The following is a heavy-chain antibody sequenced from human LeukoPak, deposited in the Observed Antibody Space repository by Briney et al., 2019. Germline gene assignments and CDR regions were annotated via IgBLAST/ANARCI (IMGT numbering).Heavy chain of an antibody. Sequence: GGSLRLSCAASGFTFSSYGMHWVRQAPGKGLEWVSGISWNSGSIGYADSVKGRFTISRDNAKNSLYLQMNSLRAEDTALYYCAKASHLWMNYFDYWGQGTLVTVSS. V-gene: IGHV3-9*01. CDR3: AKASHLWMNYFDY. J-gene: IGHJ4*02. D-gene: IGHD3-10*01. CDR2: ISWNSGSI. CDR1: GFTFSSYG.